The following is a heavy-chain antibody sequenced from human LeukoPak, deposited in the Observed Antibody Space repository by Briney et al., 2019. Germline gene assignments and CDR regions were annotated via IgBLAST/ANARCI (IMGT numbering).Heavy chain of an antibody. J-gene: IGHJ4*02. CDR3: ARNNHFDY. D-gene: IGHD1/OR15-1a*01. CDR2: MSHDGLTQ. V-gene: IGHV3-30*03. CDR1: GFTFSSYS. Sequence: PGGSLRLSCAASGFTFSSYSMNWVRQAPGKGLEWVAVMSHDGLTQLYAASVRGRFTVARDLSKNTLYLQMNSLTTEDTAVYHCARNNHFDYWGQGTLVTVSS.